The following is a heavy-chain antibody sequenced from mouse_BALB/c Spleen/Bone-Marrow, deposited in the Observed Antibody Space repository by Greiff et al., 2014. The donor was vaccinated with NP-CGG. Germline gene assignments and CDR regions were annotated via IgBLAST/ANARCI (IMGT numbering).Heavy chain of an antibody. CDR1: GYTFSSYG. Sequence: VQLQQSGAELVRPGASVKISCKASGYTFSSYGMHWVKQSPAQGLEWIGIIDPSYSETRLNQKFMDKATLNVDKSSNTAYMQHSSIKSGACAEYCNAKIHYAMDYWGQGTSVTVSS. CDR2: IDPSYSET. V-gene: IGHV1-74*01. J-gene: IGHJ4*01. CDR3: AKIHYAMDY.